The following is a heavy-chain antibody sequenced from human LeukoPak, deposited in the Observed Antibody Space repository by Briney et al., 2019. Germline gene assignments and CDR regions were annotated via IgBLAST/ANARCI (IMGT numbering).Heavy chain of an antibody. V-gene: IGHV1-46*01. CDR3: ARGMAKDVVVAAFAN. Sequence: SVKVSCKASGYTFTSYYMHWVRQAPGQGLEWMGIINPSGGSTSYAQKFQGRVTMTRDTSTSTVYMELSSLRSEDTAVYYCARGMAKDVVVAAFANWGQGTLVTVSS. CDR1: GYTFTSYY. CDR2: INPSGGST. J-gene: IGHJ4*02. D-gene: IGHD2-15*01.